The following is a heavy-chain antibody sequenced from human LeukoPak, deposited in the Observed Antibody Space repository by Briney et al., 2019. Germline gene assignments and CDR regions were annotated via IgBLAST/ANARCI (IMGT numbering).Heavy chain of an antibody. D-gene: IGHD3-10*01. V-gene: IGHV3-23*01. Sequence: GGSLRLSCAASGFTFSSYSMNWVRQAPGKGLEWVSAISGSGGSTYYADSVKGRFAISRDNSKNTLYLQMNSLRAEDTAIYYCAKDSSGSYYDYMDVWGKGTTVTVSS. CDR2: ISGSGGST. J-gene: IGHJ6*03. CDR1: GFTFSSYS. CDR3: AKDSSGSYYDYMDV.